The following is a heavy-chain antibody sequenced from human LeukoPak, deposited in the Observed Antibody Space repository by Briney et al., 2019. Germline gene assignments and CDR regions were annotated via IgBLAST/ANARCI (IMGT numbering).Heavy chain of an antibody. J-gene: IGHJ4*02. V-gene: IGHV4-31*03. CDR1: GGSISDAAYY. CDR3: ARAGSSKYYFDY. D-gene: IGHD6-19*01. CDR2: IYYSGST. Sequence: PSETLSLTCTVSGGSISDAAYYWSWIRQYPGEGLEWIGYIYYSGSTSYNPSLKSRVTISVDTSKKQFSLKLTSVTAADTAVYYCARAGSSKYYFDYWGQGTLVTVSS.